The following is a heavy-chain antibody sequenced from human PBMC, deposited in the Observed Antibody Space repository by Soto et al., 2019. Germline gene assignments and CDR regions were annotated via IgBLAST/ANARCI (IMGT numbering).Heavy chain of an antibody. CDR3: AREDGGQRYFDL. D-gene: IGHD4-17*01. CDR1: GGSISSGDFY. CDR2: IYYSGST. Sequence: QVQLQESGPGLVKPSQTLSLTCTVSGGSISSGDFYWSWIRQPPGKGLEWIGYIYYSGSTYYNPSLKSRVTIAVDTSKNQFSLKLSSVTAADTAVYYCAREDGGQRYFDLWGRGTLVTVSS. J-gene: IGHJ2*01. V-gene: IGHV4-30-4*01.